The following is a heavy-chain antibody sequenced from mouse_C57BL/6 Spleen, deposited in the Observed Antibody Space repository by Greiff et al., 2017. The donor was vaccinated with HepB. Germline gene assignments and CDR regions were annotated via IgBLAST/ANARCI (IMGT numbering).Heavy chain of an antibody. V-gene: IGHV3-6*01. CDR1: GYSITSGYY. J-gene: IGHJ4*01. D-gene: IGHD1-1*01. Sequence: EVKLMESGPGLVKPSQSLSLTCSVTGYSITSGYYWNWIRQFPGNKLEWMGYISYDGSNNYNPSLKNRISITRDTSKNQFFLKLNSVTTEDTATYYCAREGTTVVARAMDYWGQGTSVTVSS. CDR3: AREGTTVVARAMDY. CDR2: ISYDGSN.